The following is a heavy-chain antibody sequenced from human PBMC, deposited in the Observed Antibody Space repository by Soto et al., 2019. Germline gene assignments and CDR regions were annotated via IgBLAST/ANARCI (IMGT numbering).Heavy chain of an antibody. V-gene: IGHV1-69*02. D-gene: IGHD3-22*01. Sequence: QVQLVQSGAEVKKPGSSVKVSCKASGGTFSSYTISWVRQAPGQGLEWMGRIIPILGVANYAQKFQGSVTITADKSTSTASMELSSLRAEDTAVYYCARSKGYYYDSSGATDAVDIWGQGTMVTVSS. CDR1: GGTFSSYT. CDR3: ARSKGYYYDSSGATDAVDI. CDR2: IIPILGVA. J-gene: IGHJ3*02.